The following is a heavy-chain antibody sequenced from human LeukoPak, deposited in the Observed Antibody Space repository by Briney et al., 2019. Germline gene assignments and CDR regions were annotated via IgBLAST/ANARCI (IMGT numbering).Heavy chain of an antibody. J-gene: IGHJ6*03. Sequence: PSETLSLTCTVSGGSISSYYWSWIRQPPGKGLEWIGYIYYSGSTNYNPSLKSRVTISVDTSKNQFSLKLSSVTAADTAGYYCARDVANYYYYYYMDVWGKGTTVTVSS. D-gene: IGHD2-15*01. CDR3: ARDVANYYYYYYMDV. V-gene: IGHV4-59*01. CDR2: IYYSGST. CDR1: GGSISSYY.